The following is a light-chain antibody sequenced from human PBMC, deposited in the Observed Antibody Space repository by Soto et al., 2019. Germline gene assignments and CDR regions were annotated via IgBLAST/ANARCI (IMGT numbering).Light chain of an antibody. J-gene: IGLJ3*02. CDR1: SSDVGGYNF. Sequence: QSALTQPASVSGSPGQSITISCSGTSSDVGGYNFVSWYQHHPGKAPKLMIYEVSNRPSGVSNRFSGSKSGNTASLTVSGLQAEDEADYYCTSYVGNDIWVFGGGTKLTVL. CDR3: TSYVGNDIWV. CDR2: EVS. V-gene: IGLV2-14*01.